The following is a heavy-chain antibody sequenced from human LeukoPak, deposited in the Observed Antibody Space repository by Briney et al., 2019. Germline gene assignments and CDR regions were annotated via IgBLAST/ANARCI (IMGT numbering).Heavy chain of an antibody. D-gene: IGHD3-10*01. CDR2: IRDKANSYTT. CDR1: GFTFSDHY. Sequence: GGSLRLSCAASGFTFSDHYMDWVRQAPGKGLEWVGRIRDKANSYTTEYAASVEGRFTISRDDSHKSVYLQMNSLKTEDTAVYYCTRDSGSMDYWGQGTQVTVSS. J-gene: IGHJ4*02. CDR3: TRDSGSMDY. V-gene: IGHV3-72*01.